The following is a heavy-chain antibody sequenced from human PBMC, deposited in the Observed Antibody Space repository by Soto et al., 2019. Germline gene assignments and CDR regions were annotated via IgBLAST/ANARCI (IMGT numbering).Heavy chain of an antibody. D-gene: IGHD1-26*01. J-gene: IGHJ6*02. Sequence: EVHLVESGGGLMQPGGSLRLSCAASGFTVSTYNMIWVRQAPVKGLEWVSVTYSGGSTQYADSVKGRFTVSRDNSKNTLYLQMSSLRDEDTAVYYCARKLSGVVQGWAYGMDVWGRGTTVTVSS. CDR1: GFTVSTYN. CDR3: ARKLSGVVQGWAYGMDV. CDR2: TYSGGST. V-gene: IGHV3-53*02.